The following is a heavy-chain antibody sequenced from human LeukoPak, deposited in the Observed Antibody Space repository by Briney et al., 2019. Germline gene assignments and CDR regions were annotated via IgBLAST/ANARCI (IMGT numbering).Heavy chain of an antibody. CDR3: ASPDRLPSPYYYYDSSGYYRAAFDI. D-gene: IGHD3-22*01. CDR1: GGSISSSSYY. Sequence: PSETLSLTCTVSGGSISSSSYYLGWIRQPPGKGLEWIGSIYYSGSTYYNPSLKSRVTISVDTSKNQFSLKLSSVTAADTAVYYCASPDRLPSPYYYYDSSGYYRAAFDIWGQGTMVTVSS. CDR2: IYYSGST. J-gene: IGHJ3*02. V-gene: IGHV4-39*01.